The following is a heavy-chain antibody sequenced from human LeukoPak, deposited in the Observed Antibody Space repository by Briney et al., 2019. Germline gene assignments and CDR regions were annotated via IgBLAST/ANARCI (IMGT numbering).Heavy chain of an antibody. CDR3: ATVSYSGWTASHDY. CDR2: IYSDGNT. J-gene: IGHJ4*02. CDR1: GFTVSTNY. V-gene: IGHV3-66*01. Sequence: PGGSLRLSCAASGFTVSTNYMSWVRQAPGKGLEWVSVIYSDGNTYYVDSVKGRFTISRDNSENTLYLQMNSLRAEDTAVYYCATVSYSGWTASHDYWGQGTLVTVSS. D-gene: IGHD6-25*01.